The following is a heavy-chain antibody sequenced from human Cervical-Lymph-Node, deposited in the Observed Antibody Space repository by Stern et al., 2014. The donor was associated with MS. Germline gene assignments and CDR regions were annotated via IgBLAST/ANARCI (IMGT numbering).Heavy chain of an antibody. V-gene: IGHV5-51*01. CDR3: ARQRYFDY. CDR2: IFPGGSNI. J-gene: IGHJ4*02. Sequence: EVQLVESGPEVKRPGESLKISCQASGYTFTSYWIGWVRQMPGKGLEWIAIIFPGGSNIRYSRSFQGQVTISADKSSSPAYLQWNNLKAPDTAIYYCARQRYFDYWGQGTLVTVSS. CDR1: GYTFTSYW.